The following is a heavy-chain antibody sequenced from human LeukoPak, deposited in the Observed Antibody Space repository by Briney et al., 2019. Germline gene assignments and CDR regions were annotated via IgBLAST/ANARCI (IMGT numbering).Heavy chain of an antibody. J-gene: IGHJ4*02. CDR1: GGTFSSYA. Sequence: VKVSCKASGGTFSSYAISWVRQAPGQGLEWMGGIIPIFGTAKYAQKFQGRVTITADKSTSTAYMELSSLRSEDTAVYYCASGTTDIVVVPATLRNYYFDYWGQGTLVTVSS. CDR3: ASGTTDIVVVPATLRNYYFDY. D-gene: IGHD2-2*01. V-gene: IGHV1-69*06. CDR2: IIPIFGTA.